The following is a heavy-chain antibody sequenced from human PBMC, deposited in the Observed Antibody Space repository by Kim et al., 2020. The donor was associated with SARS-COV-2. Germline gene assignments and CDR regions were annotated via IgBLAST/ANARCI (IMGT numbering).Heavy chain of an antibody. J-gene: IGHJ6*02. CDR3: ARDSGLRFLALLGPYYYYGMDV. Sequence: GGSLRLSCAASGFTFSSYDMHWVRQATGKGLEWVSAIGSAGDTYYPGSVKGRFTISRENAKNSLYLQMNSLRAGDTAVYYCARDSGLRFLALLGPYYYYGMDVWGQGTTVTVSS. D-gene: IGHD3-3*01. CDR2: IGSAGDT. CDR1: GFTFSSYD. V-gene: IGHV3-13*04.